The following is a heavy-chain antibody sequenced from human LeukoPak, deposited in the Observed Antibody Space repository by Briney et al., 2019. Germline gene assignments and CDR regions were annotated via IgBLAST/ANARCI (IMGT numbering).Heavy chain of an antibody. J-gene: IGHJ4*02. CDR1: GYTFTSYY. D-gene: IGHD5-18*01. CDR2: INPSGGST. V-gene: IGHV1-46*01. Sequence: ASVKVSCKASGYTFTSYYMHWVRQAPGQGLEWMGIINPSGGSTSYPQKFQGRVTMTRDMSTSTVYMELSSLRSEDTAVYYCARDRGYTYGFDYWGQGTLVTVSS. CDR3: ARDRGYTYGFDY.